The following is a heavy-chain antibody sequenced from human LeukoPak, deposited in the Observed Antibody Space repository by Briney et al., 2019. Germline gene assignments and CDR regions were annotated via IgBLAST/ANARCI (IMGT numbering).Heavy chain of an antibody. CDR2: MNPNSGNT. CDR3: ARGAGYGSGSRDY. CDR1: GYTFTRYD. V-gene: IGHV1-8*01. D-gene: IGHD3-10*01. Sequence: ASVKVSCKASGYTFTRYDINWVRQAAAQGLEWMGWMNPNSGNTGYPQQFQGRVTMTRNISISTAYMELSSLKSDDTAVYYCARGAGYGSGSRDYWGQGTLVTVSS. J-gene: IGHJ4*02.